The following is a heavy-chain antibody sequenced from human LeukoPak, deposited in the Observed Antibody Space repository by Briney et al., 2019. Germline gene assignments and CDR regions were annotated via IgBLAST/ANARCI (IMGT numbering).Heavy chain of an antibody. CDR3: AREFDSRGYYYLY. V-gene: IGHV5-51*01. CDR2: IYPGDSDT. D-gene: IGHD3-22*01. CDR1: GYSFTSYW. J-gene: IGHJ4*02. Sequence: GESLKISCKGSGYSFTSYWIAWVRKLPGKGLEWMGIIYPGDSDTRYSPSFQGQVTVSADKSISTAYLQWSSLKASDTAMYYCAREFDSRGYYYLYWGQGTLVTVSS.